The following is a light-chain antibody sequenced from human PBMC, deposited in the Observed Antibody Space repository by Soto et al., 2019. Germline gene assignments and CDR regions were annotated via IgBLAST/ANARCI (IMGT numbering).Light chain of an antibody. CDR3: QQASRFPWT. V-gene: IGKV1-12*01. J-gene: IGKJ1*01. CDR1: QGISTW. Sequence: DLQMTQSPSSVSASVGDRVTITCRASQGISTWLAWYQQKPGKAPKLLVHSASTLQSGVPSRFSGSGYETNCTRTITGLQPEDFATFYCQQASRFPWTFGQGTTVENK. CDR2: SAS.